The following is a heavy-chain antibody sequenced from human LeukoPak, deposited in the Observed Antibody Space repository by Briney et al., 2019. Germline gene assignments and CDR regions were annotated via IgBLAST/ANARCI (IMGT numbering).Heavy chain of an antibody. Sequence: PSQTLSLTCTVSGGSVSSGSYYWSWIRQPPGKGLEWIGYIYYSGSTNYNPSLKSRVTISVDTSKNQFSLKLSSVTAADTAVYYCARESASCDAFDIWGQGTMVTVSS. V-gene: IGHV4-61*01. CDR3: ARESASCDAFDI. J-gene: IGHJ3*02. CDR2: IYYSGST. CDR1: GGSVSSGSYY.